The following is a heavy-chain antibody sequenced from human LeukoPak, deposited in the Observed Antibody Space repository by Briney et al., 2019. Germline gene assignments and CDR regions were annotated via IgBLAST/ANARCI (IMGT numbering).Heavy chain of an antibody. D-gene: IGHD3-10*01. CDR1: VYTLTELS. CDR3: ATGGSGSYGIFDY. V-gene: IGHV1-24*01. CDR2: FDPEDGET. Sequence: GASVKVSCKVSVYTLTELSMHWVRQAPGKGLEWMGGFDPEDGETIYAQKFQGRVAMTEDTSTDTAYMGLSSLRSEDTAVYYCATGGSGSYGIFDYWGQGTLVTVSS. J-gene: IGHJ4*02.